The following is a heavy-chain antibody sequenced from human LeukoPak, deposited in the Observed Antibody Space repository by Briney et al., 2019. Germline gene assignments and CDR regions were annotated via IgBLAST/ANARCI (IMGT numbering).Heavy chain of an antibody. CDR2: IYYSGTT. V-gene: IGHV4-30-4*07. CDR1: GDSISSGTYS. D-gene: IGHD5-18*01. Sequence: PSETLSLTCAVSGDSISSGTYSWRWIRQPPGKGLEWIGYIYYSGTTYYNPSLKSRVIISVDTSKNQFSLKLSSVTAADTAVYYCARGTWIQLWPTHDYWGQGTLVTVSS. J-gene: IGHJ4*02. CDR3: ARGTWIQLWPTHDY.